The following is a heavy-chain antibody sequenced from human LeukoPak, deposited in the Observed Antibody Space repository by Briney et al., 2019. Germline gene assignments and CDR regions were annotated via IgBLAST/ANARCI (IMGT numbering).Heavy chain of an antibody. CDR1: GFTFSGSA. Sequence: GGSLRLSCAVSGFTFSGSAMHWVRQASGKWLEWVGRIRSKVNSYATTYAASVKGRFTISRDDSKNTAYLQMNSLKTEDTAVYYCTRLGYCNSDSCYHYWGQGTLVTVSS. D-gene: IGHD2-15*01. CDR2: IRSKVNSYAT. CDR3: TRLGYCNSDSCYHY. J-gene: IGHJ4*02. V-gene: IGHV3-73*01.